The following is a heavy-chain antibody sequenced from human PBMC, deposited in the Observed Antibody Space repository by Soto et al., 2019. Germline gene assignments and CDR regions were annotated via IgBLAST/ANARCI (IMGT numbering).Heavy chain of an antibody. Sequence: PGGSLRLSCAASGFAFNFYGMHWVRQAPGKGLEWVAVVSFDGSFDAYAASVRGRFFISRDSSTNTLYLQMNSLRPEDTAVYYCAKDPQGTRGLYGWLEPWGQGTLVTVSS. CDR1: GFAFNFYG. D-gene: IGHD1-7*01. CDR3: AKDPQGTRGLYGWLEP. J-gene: IGHJ5*02. CDR2: VSFDGSFD. V-gene: IGHV3-30*18.